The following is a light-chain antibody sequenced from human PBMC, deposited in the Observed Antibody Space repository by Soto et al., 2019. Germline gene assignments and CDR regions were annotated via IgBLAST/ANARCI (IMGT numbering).Light chain of an antibody. CDR3: CSSGGSPTYV. CDR2: EVS. CDR1: SSDVGTYNY. J-gene: IGLJ1*01. V-gene: IGLV2-23*02. Sequence: QSALTQPASVSGSPGQSITISCTGTSSDVGTYNYVSWYQHHPGKAPKLIIYEVSNRPSGVSNRFSGSKSGSTASLTISGLQAEDEADYHCCSSGGSPTYVYGTGTKVTVL.